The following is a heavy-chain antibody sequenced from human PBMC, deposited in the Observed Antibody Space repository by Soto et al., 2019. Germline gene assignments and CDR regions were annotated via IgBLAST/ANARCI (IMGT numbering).Heavy chain of an antibody. Sequence: GASVKVSCKASGYTFTGYYMHWVRQAPGQGLEWMGWINPNSGGTNYAQKFQGRVTMTRDTSISTAYMELSRLRSDDTAVYYCVTYYSNGYYYYYGMDVWGQGTTVTVSS. CDR1: GYTFTGYY. CDR3: VTYYSNGYYYYYGMDV. J-gene: IGHJ6*02. V-gene: IGHV1-2*02. CDR2: INPNSGGT. D-gene: IGHD4-4*01.